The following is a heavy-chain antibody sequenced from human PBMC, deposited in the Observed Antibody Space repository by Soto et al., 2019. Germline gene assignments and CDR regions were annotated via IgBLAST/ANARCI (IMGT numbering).Heavy chain of an antibody. D-gene: IGHD3-9*01. Sequence: PGGSLRLSCAASGFTFGSYWMHWVRQAPGKGLVWVSRINSDGSSTSYADSVKGRFTISRDNAKNTLYLQMNSLRAEDTAVYYCARVPGYDILTGYYMDWFDPWGQGTLVTVSS. J-gene: IGHJ5*02. CDR1: GFTFGSYW. CDR3: ARVPGYDILTGYYMDWFDP. CDR2: INSDGSST. V-gene: IGHV3-74*01.